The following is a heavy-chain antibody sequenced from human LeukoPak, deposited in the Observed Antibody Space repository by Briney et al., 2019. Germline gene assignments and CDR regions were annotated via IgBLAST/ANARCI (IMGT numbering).Heavy chain of an antibody. J-gene: IGHJ4*02. D-gene: IGHD2-15*01. CDR3: ARGYCSGGSCYLDY. CDR2: ISSSSSYI. V-gene: IGHV3-21*01. CDR1: GFTFSNAW. Sequence: GGSLRLSCAASGFTFSNAWMNWVRQAPGKGLEWFSSISSSSSYIYYADSVKGRFTISRDNAKNSLYLQMNSLRAEDTAVYYCARGYCSGGSCYLDYWGQGTLVTVSS.